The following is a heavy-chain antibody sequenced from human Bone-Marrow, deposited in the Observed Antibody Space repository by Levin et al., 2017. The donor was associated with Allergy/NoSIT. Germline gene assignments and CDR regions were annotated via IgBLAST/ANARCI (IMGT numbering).Heavy chain of an antibody. J-gene: IGHJ4*02. CDR1: GFTFKNYA. CDR3: ARDPYDYGADSGRAYYFDY. V-gene: IGHV3-48*02. Sequence: SCAASGFTFKNYAFNWVRQSPGKGLEWISYIFITSSIIYYADSVKGRFTISRDNAKNSLYLQMNSLRDEDTAVYYCARDPYDYGADSGRAYYFDYWGQGSLVTVSS. CDR2: IFITSSII. D-gene: IGHD4-23*01.